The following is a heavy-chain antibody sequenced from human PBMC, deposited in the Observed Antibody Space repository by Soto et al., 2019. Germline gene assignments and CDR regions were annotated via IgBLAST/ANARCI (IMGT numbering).Heavy chain of an antibody. V-gene: IGHV4-39*01. D-gene: IGHD6-19*01. CDR3: GGSRAVAGMGGY. CDR2: IYYSGST. Sequence: LSLTCTVSGGSISSSSYYWGWIRQPPGKGLEWIGSIYYSGSTYYNPSLKSRVTISVDTSKNQFSLKLSSVTAADTAVYYCGGSRAVAGMGGYWGQGTLVTVSS. J-gene: IGHJ4*02. CDR1: GGSISSSSYY.